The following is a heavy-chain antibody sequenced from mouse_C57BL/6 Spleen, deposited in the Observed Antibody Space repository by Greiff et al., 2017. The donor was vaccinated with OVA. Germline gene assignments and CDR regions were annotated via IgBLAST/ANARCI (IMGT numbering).Heavy chain of an antibody. J-gene: IGHJ2*01. CDR2: INYDGSST. V-gene: IGHV5-16*01. CDR3: ARGNWDVSFDY. CDR1: GFTFSDYY. Sequence: EVQVVESEGGLVQPGSSMKLSCTASGFTFSDYYMSWVRQVPEKGLEWVANINYDGSSTYYLDSLKSRFIISRDNAKNILYLQMSSLKSEDTATYDCARGNWDVSFDYWGQGTTLTVSS. D-gene: IGHD4-1*01.